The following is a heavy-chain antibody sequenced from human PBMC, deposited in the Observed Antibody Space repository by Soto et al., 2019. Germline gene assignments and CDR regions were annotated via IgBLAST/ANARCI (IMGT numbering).Heavy chain of an antibody. CDR1: GFTFDDYA. CDR2: ISWNRGSI. J-gene: IGHJ4*02. V-gene: IGHV3-9*01. Sequence: GGTLRLSCAASGFTFDDYAMHWVRQAPGKGLEWVSGISWNRGSIGYADSLKGRFTISRDNAKNSLYLQMNRLRAEDTAVYSCAYGRSYCSGGSCYFDYWGQGTLVTVSS. CDR3: AYGRSYCSGGSCYFDY. D-gene: IGHD2-15*01.